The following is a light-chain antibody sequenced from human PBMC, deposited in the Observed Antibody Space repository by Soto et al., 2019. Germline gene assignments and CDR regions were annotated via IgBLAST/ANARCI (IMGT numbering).Light chain of an antibody. V-gene: IGKV3-20*01. CDR3: QQYGSSGT. Sequence: EIILRQSPDTLSLSPGERATLSCGASQPVSSNSLAWCQQRPGKAPRLLIYGASTRAAGIPDRLSGSGSGTDFTLTIRRLEPEDFAVYYCQQYGSSGTFGQGTKVDIK. CDR2: GAS. CDR1: QPVSSNS. J-gene: IGKJ1*01.